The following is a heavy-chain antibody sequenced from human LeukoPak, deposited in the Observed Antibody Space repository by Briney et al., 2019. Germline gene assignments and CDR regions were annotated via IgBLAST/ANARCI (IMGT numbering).Heavy chain of an antibody. V-gene: IGHV3-30*18. CDR2: ISYDGSNK. CDR1: GFTFSRYW. CDR3: AKDKRTGSYYYDY. D-gene: IGHD1-26*01. Sequence: GGSLRLSCAASGFTFSRYWMSWVRQAPGKGLEWVAVISYDGSNKYYADSVKGRFTISRDNSKNTLYLQMNSLRAEDTAVYYCAKDKRTGSYYYDYWGQGTLVTVSS. J-gene: IGHJ4*02.